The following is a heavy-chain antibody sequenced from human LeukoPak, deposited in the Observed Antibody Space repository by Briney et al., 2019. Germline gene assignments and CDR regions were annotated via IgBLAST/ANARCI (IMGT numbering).Heavy chain of an antibody. Sequence: KPLESISPSRAVSGGALCGVTRGWIPQPPREGVGWGGGINHSGSTNYNPSLKSRVTISVDTSKNQFSLKLSSVTAADTAVYYCARRGIVVVTNRRWYFDLWGRGTLVTVSS. V-gene: IGHV4-34*01. D-gene: IGHD2-21*02. CDR1: GGALCGVT. J-gene: IGHJ2*01. CDR3: ARRGIVVVTNRRWYFDL. CDR2: INHSGST.